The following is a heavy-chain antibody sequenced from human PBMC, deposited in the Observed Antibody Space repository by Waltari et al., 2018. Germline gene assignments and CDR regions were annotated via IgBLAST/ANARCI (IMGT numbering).Heavy chain of an antibody. CDR1: GFSFANSA. V-gene: IGHV3-23*01. Sequence: EVQLLESGGGLVQPGGSLRLSCAASGFSFANSALIWVRQAPGKGLEWISGISGSSSSTYYADSVKGRFTISRDNSKNTLYLQMNSLRVEDTAVYFCAKVEGGIVTRYYALDIWGQGTMVTVSS. J-gene: IGHJ3*02. CDR2: ISGSSSST. D-gene: IGHD3-16*02. CDR3: AKVEGGIVTRYYALDI.